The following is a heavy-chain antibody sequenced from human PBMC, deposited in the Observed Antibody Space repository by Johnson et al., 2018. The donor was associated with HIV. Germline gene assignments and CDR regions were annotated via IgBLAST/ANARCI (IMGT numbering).Heavy chain of an antibody. CDR1: GFTFDDYG. CDR3: ARELPSYDILTGPGAFDI. J-gene: IGHJ3*02. Sequence: VQLVESGGGVVQPGRSLRLSCAASGFTFDDYGMSWVRQAPGKGLEWVSGMNWNGDSTGYGDFVKGRFTISRDNAKNALYLQMNSLRAEDTALYYCARELPSYDILTGPGAFDIWGQGTMVTVSS. D-gene: IGHD3-9*01. CDR2: MNWNGDST. V-gene: IGHV3-20*04.